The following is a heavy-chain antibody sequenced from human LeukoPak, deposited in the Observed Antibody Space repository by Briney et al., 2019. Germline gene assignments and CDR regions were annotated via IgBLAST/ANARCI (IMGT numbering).Heavy chain of an antibody. V-gene: IGHV3-20*04. J-gene: IGHJ3*02. CDR1: GFTFDDYG. D-gene: IGHD2-8*02. CDR3: AKDPVVFSRVGDAFDI. CDR2: INWNGGST. Sequence: GGSLRLSCAASGFTFDDYGMSWVRQAPGKGLEWVSGINWNGGSTGYADSVKGRFTISRDNAKNSLYLQMNSLRAEDTAVYYCAKDPVVFSRVGDAFDIWGQGTMVTVSS.